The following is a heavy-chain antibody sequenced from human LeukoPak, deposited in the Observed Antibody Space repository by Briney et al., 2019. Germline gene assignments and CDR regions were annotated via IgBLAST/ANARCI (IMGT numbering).Heavy chain of an antibody. CDR3: ARVPADIVATYYMDV. Sequence: NASETLSLTCTVSSGSISSGSYYWSWIRQPAGKGLEWIGRIYTSGSTNYNPSLKSRVTISVDTSKNQFSLKLSSVTAADTAVYYCARVPADIVATYYMDVWGKGTTVTVSS. J-gene: IGHJ6*03. CDR1: SGSISSGSYY. CDR2: IYTSGST. D-gene: IGHD5-12*01. V-gene: IGHV4-61*02.